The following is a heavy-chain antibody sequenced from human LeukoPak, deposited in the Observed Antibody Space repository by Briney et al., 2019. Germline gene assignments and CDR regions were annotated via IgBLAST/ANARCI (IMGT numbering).Heavy chain of an antibody. J-gene: IGHJ5*02. CDR1: GGSFSGYY. D-gene: IGHD6-13*01. Sequence: PSETLSLTCAVYGGSFSGYYWSWIRQPPGKGLEWIGEINHSGSTNYNPSLKSRVTMSVDTSKNQFSLKLSSVTAADTAVYYCARDGLGIAAAGTANWFDPWGQGTLVTVSS. CDR3: ARDGLGIAAAGTANWFDP. CDR2: INHSGST. V-gene: IGHV4-34*01.